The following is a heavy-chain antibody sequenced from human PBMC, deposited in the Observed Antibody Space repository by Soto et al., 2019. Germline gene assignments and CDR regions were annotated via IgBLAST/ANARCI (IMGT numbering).Heavy chain of an antibody. CDR1: GGSFSGYY. D-gene: IGHD2-2*01. J-gene: IGHJ5*02. CDR2: INHSGST. V-gene: IGHV4-34*01. CDR3: ARVDIVVVPAATPLDWFDP. Sequence: QVQLQQWGAGLLKPSETLSLTCAVYGGSFSGYYWSWIRQPPGKGLEWIGEINHSGSTNYNPSLKSRVTIPVDTSKNQFSLKLSSVTAADTAVYYCARVDIVVVPAATPLDWFDPWGQGTLVTVSS.